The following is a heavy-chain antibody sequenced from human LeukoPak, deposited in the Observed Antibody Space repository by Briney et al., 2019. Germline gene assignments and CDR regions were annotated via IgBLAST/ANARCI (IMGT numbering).Heavy chain of an antibody. CDR1: GGTFSSYA. Sequence: SVKVSCKASGGTFSSYAISWVRQAPGQGLEWMGRIIPILGIANYAQKFQGRVTITTDESTSTAYMELSSLRSEDTAVYYCASLPNYYDSSGLDAFDIWGQGTMVTVSS. J-gene: IGHJ3*02. CDR3: ASLPNYYDSSGLDAFDI. D-gene: IGHD3-22*01. CDR2: IIPILGIA. V-gene: IGHV1-69*04.